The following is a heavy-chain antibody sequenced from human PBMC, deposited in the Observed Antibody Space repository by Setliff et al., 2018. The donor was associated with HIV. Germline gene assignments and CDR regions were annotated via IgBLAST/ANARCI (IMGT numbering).Heavy chain of an antibody. CDR2: ISSRSDSI. V-gene: IGHV3-48*01. CDR1: GFTFSSYP. D-gene: IGHD5-18*01. J-gene: IGHJ4*02. CDR3: AMDTSLAY. Sequence: GGSLRLSCAVSGFTFSSYPMTWVRQAPGKGLEWIAYISSRSDSIYYADSVKARFTVSRDNDKNSLYLQMNNMRAEDTAVYYCAMDTSLAYWGQGTLVTVS.